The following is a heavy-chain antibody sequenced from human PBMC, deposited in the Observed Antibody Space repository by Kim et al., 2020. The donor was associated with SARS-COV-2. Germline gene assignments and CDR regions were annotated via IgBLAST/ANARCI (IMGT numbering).Heavy chain of an antibody. CDR1: GGSISSSSYY. V-gene: IGHV4-39*07. CDR3: ARDLAIRYYYDSSGHNWFDP. D-gene: IGHD3-22*01. J-gene: IGHJ5*02. Sequence: SETLSLTCTVSGGSISSSSYYWGWIRQPPGKGLEWIGSIYYSGSTYYNPSLKSRVTISVDTSKNQFSLKLSSVTAADTAVYYCARDLAIRYYYDSSGHNWFDPWGQGTLVTVSS. CDR2: IYYSGST.